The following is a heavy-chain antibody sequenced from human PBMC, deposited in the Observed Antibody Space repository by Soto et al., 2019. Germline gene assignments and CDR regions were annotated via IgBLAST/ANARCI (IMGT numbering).Heavy chain of an antibody. CDR1: GGSFSGYY. J-gene: IGHJ4*02. CDR3: AREGGGYRFDY. V-gene: IGHV4-34*01. CDR2: INHSGST. Sequence: SETLSLTCAVYGGSFSGYYWSWIRQPPGKGLEWIGEINHSGSTNYNPSLKSRVTISVDTSRNQFSLKLYSVTAADTAVYYCAREGGGYRFDYWGQGTLVTVSS. D-gene: IGHD1-26*01.